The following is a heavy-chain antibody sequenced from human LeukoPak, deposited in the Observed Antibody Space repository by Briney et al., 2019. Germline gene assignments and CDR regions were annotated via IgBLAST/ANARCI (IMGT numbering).Heavy chain of an antibody. CDR3: ARSKAHLSTSWYGTWFDP. CDR2: MYHSGDT. CDR1: GYSVSSGYY. J-gene: IGHJ5*02. D-gene: IGHD2-2*01. V-gene: IGHV4-38-2*02. Sequence: SETLSLTCTVSGYSVSSGYYWGWIRQPPGKGLEWIGIMYHSGDTYYNPSLNSRVTISVDTSKNQLSLKLSSVTAADTAVYYCARSKAHLSTSWYGTWFDPWGQGTLVTVSS.